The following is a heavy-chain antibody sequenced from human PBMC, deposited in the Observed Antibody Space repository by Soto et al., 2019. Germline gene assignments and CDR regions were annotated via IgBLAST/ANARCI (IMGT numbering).Heavy chain of an antibody. CDR1: GFPVSSQE. J-gene: IGHJ4*02. CDR3: ARGGVY. D-gene: IGHD2-8*01. CDR2: ISGSGVTT. Sequence: GGALRLSCAASGFPVSSQEMNWVRQAPGRGLEWVSYISGSGVTTYYADSVRGRFIVSRDNAQESLFLQMTSLRVADTAIYYCARGGVYWGQGTLVTVSS. V-gene: IGHV3-48*03.